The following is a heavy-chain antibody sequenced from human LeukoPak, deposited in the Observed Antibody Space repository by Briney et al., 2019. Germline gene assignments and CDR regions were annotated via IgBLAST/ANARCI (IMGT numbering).Heavy chain of an antibody. CDR3: ARGPEVHDFWSGSNLDNWFDP. J-gene: IGHJ5*02. V-gene: IGHV3-30*03. D-gene: IGHD3-3*01. CDR1: GFTFSSYG. CDR2: ISYDGSNK. Sequence: PGGSLRLSCAASGFTFSSYGMHWVRQAPGKGLEWVAVISYDGSNKYYADSVKGRFTISRDNSKNTLYLQMNSLRAEDTAVYYCARGPEVHDFWSGSNLDNWFDPWGQGTLVTVSS.